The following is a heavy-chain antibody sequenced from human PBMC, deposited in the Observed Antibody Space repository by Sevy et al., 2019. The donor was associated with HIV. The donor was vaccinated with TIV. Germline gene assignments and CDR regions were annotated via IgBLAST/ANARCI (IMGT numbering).Heavy chain of an antibody. D-gene: IGHD3-22*01. Sequence: GGSLRLSCAASGFTFSSYAMHWVRQAPGKGLEWVAVISYDGSNKDYADSVKGRFTISRDNSKNTLYLQMNSLRAEDTAVYYCARVVVITRGGDYWGQGTLVTVSS. V-gene: IGHV3-30-3*01. CDR1: GFTFSSYA. J-gene: IGHJ4*02. CDR2: ISYDGSNK. CDR3: ARVVVITRGGDY.